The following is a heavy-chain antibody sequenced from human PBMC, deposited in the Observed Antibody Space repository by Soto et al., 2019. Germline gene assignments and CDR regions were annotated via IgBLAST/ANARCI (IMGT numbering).Heavy chain of an antibody. Sequence: QVQLVESGGGVVQPWRSLRLSCAASGFIFSSNAMHWVRQAPGKGLEWVAVIANDGSNKYYADSVKGRFTISRDNSKNTLYLQMNSLSAEDTAVYYCTRADPTVTLSVFDPWGQGTLVTVSS. CDR2: IANDGSNK. CDR1: GFIFSSNA. D-gene: IGHD4-17*01. CDR3: TRADPTVTLSVFDP. J-gene: IGHJ5*02. V-gene: IGHV3-30-3*01.